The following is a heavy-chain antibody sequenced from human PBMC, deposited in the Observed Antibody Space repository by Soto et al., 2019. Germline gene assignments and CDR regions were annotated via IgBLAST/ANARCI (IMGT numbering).Heavy chain of an antibody. J-gene: IGHJ4*02. CDR1: GFTFSSYG. CDR3: AKARGYSSSWVDY. D-gene: IGHD6-13*01. Sequence: GGSLRLSCAASGFTFSSYGMHWVRQAPGKGLEWVAVISYDGSNKYYADSVKGRFTISRDNSKNTLYLQMNSLRAEDTAVYYCAKARGYSSSWVDYWGQGTLVTVSS. V-gene: IGHV3-30*18. CDR2: ISYDGSNK.